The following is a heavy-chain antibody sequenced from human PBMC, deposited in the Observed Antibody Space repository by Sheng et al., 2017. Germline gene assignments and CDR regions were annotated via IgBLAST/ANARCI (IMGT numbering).Heavy chain of an antibody. J-gene: IGHJ2*01. CDR1: GFTFSSCA. D-gene: IGHD5-12*01. V-gene: IGHV3-23*01. CDR2: ISAGGVST. Sequence: EVQLLESGGGLVQPGGSLRLSCAASGFTFSSCAMTWVRKAPGKGLEWVSGISAGGVSTYYADSAKGRFTVSRDNSRDTLYLQMNSLRAEDTAIYYCAKREKKWPNFDLWGRGTLVTVSS. CDR3: AKREKKWPNFDL.